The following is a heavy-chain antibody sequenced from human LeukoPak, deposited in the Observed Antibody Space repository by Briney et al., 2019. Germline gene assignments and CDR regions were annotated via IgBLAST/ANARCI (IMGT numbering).Heavy chain of an antibody. CDR2: IYYSGST. D-gene: IGHD6-13*01. CDR3: ARSVATAGRPDY. J-gene: IGHJ4*02. Sequence: PSETLSLTCTVSGDSISNYYWSWIRQPPGKGLEWIAYIYYSGSTNYNPSLKSRVTISVDTSKNQFSLKLSSVTAADTAVYHCARSVATAGRPDYWGQGTLVSVSS. CDR1: GDSISNYY. V-gene: IGHV4-59*01.